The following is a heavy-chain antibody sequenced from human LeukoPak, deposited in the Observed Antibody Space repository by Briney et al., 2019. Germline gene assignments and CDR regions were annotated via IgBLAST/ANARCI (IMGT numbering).Heavy chain of an antibody. V-gene: IGHV3-48*01. CDR1: GFTFSSYS. Sequence: GGSLRLSCAASGFTFSSYSMIWVRQAPGKGLEWVSYISNSGSTIYYGDSVKGRFTISRDNAKNSLYLQMNSLRAEDTAVYYCAREGPYSSGWYVDYWGQGTLVTVSS. J-gene: IGHJ4*02. CDR3: AREGPYSSGWYVDY. D-gene: IGHD6-19*01. CDR2: ISNSGSTI.